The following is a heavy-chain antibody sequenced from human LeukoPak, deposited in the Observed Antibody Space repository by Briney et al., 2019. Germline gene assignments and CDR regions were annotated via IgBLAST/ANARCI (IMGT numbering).Heavy chain of an antibody. J-gene: IGHJ4*02. Sequence: ASVKVSCKASGGTFSSYAISWVRQAPGQGLEWMGGIIPIFGTANYAQKFQGRVTITTDESTRTAYMELSSLRSEDTAVYYCARSLLLWFGEPPDYWGQGTLVTVSS. CDR3: ARSLLLWFGEPPDY. CDR2: IIPIFGTA. CDR1: GGTFSSYA. D-gene: IGHD3-10*01. V-gene: IGHV1-69*05.